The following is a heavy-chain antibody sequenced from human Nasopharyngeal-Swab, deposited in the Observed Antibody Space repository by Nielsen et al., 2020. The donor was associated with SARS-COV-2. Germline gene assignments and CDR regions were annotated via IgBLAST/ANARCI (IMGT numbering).Heavy chain of an antibody. D-gene: IGHD2-15*01. J-gene: IGHJ4*02. CDR1: GFTFSDSA. Sequence: GGSLRLSCAASGFTFSDSAIHWVRQASGKGLEWVARVRSKGNNYATAYSASVKGRFIILRDDPTNTAYLQMNSLKPEDTAMYYCTRCGGGCYSGRDYWGQGTLVTVSS. CDR3: TRCGGGCYSGRDY. V-gene: IGHV3-73*01. CDR2: VRSKGNNYAT.